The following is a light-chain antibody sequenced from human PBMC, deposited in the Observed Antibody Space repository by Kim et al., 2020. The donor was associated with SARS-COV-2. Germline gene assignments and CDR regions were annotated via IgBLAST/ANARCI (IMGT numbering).Light chain of an antibody. V-gene: IGLV3-1*01. CDR3: QAWESSTVV. CDR2: QDS. CDR1: KLGDKY. Sequence: SYELTQPPSVSVSPGQTASITCSGDKLGDKYACWYQQKPGQSPVLVIYQDSKRPSGIPERFSGSISANTATLTISGIQAMDEADYYCQAWESSTVVF. J-gene: IGLJ2*01.